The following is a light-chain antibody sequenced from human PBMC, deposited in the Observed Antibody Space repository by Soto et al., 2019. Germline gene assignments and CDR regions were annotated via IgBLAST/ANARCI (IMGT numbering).Light chain of an antibody. J-gene: IGKJ1*01. Sequence: EIVMTQSPASLSVSPGERATLSCRAAQNVGRDLAWYQQKPGQAPRLLIYGASTRATGIPARFTGSGSGTEFTLTISSLQSEDFAVYYCQHYNEWPPWTFGQGTKVDIK. CDR3: QHYNEWPPWT. V-gene: IGKV3D-15*01. CDR2: GAS. CDR1: QNVGRD.